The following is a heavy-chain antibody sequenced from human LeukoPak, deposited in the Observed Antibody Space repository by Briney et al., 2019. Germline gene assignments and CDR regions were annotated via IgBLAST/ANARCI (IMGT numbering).Heavy chain of an antibody. Sequence: GGSLRLSCAASGFTFSSYGMHWVRQAPGKGLEWVAFIRYDGSNKYYADSVKGRFTISRDNSKNTLYLQVNSLRAEDTAVYYCAKVYDSSPDNWFDPWGQGTLVTVSS. J-gene: IGHJ5*02. CDR1: GFTFSSYG. CDR3: AKVYDSSPDNWFDP. D-gene: IGHD3-22*01. CDR2: IRYDGSNK. V-gene: IGHV3-30*02.